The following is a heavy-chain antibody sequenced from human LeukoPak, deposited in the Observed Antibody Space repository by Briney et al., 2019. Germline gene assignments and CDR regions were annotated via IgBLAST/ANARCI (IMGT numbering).Heavy chain of an antibody. V-gene: IGHV4-39*07. CDR3: ARGPYSYDSSGAFDI. CDR1: GGSISSSSYY. Sequence: SETLSLTCTVSGGSISSSSYYWGWFRQPPGNGLEWIGSIYYSGSTYYNPSLKSRVTISVDTSKNQFSLKLSSVTAADTAVYFCARGPYSYDSSGAFDIWGQGTMVTVSS. J-gene: IGHJ3*02. CDR2: IYYSGST. D-gene: IGHD3-22*01.